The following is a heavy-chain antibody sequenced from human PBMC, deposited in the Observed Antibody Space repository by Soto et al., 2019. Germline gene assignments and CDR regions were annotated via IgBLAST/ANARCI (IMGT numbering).Heavy chain of an antibody. CDR3: SSSGSGSGCL. CDR2: IYYSGST. D-gene: IGHD6-19*01. J-gene: IGHJ4*02. V-gene: IGHV4-61*01. Sequence: LSLTCTVSGCSVSSGRFYWSWIRQPPGKGLEWIGYIYYSGSTKYNSSLRSRVTISVDTSKNQFSLKLTSVTAADTAVDYFSSSGSGSGCLGGQGSLVTVSA. CDR1: GCSVSSGRFY.